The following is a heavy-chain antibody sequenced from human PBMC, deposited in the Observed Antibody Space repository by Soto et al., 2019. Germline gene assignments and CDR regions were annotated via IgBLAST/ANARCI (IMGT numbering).Heavy chain of an antibody. V-gene: IGHV3-30-3*01. CDR2: ISYDGSIK. CDR1: GFTFSSHS. J-gene: IGHJ4*02. CDR3: AREWSTSGDLDY. Sequence: QVQLVESGGGVVQPGRSLRLSCAASGFTFSSHSIQWFRQAPGKGLEWVAVISYDGSIKYYADSVKGRFTISRDNSKNTAYLQMNSLRAEDTAVFYCAREWSTSGDLDYWGQGTLVSVSS. D-gene: IGHD3-10*01.